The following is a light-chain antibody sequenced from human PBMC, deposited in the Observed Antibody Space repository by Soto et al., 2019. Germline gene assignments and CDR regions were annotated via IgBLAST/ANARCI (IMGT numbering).Light chain of an antibody. CDR2: EVS. V-gene: IGLV2-8*01. CDR3: FSYTANDNWV. CDR1: SGDVGGYEY. J-gene: IGLJ3*02. Sequence: QSALTQPPSASGSLGQSVTISCTGTSGDVGGYEYVSWYQQHPGKAPKLVIYEVSKRPSGVPDRFSGSKSGNTASLTVSGLQTDDEADYFCFSYTANDNWVFGGGTKLTVL.